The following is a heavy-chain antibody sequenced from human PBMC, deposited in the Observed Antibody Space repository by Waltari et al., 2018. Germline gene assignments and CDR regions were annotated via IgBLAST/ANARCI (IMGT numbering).Heavy chain of an antibody. CDR3: ARDVAGYYYFDL. CDR1: GFTVGNYS. J-gene: IGHJ2*01. V-gene: IGHV3-53*01. CDR2: INSGGDT. Sequence: EVQLVESGGGLFQPGGSLRLPCAASGFTVGNYSMSWVRQAPGKGLEWFSVINSGGDTHYADSVKGRFTISRDNSKNTIYLQLNTLRAEDTALYYCARDVAGYYYFDLWGRGTLVTV.